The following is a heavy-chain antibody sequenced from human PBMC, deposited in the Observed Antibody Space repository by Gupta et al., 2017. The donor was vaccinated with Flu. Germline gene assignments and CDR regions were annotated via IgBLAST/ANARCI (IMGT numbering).Heavy chain of an antibody. D-gene: IGHD2-2*01. CDR2: IRWNSGSI. V-gene: IGHV3-9*01. J-gene: IGHJ6*02. Sequence: KGLEWVSGIRWNSGSIGYADSVKGRFTISRDNVKNSLYLQMNSLGHEDTALYYCAKDISGGTEYQLQSGRYYFYGMDVWGQGTTVTVSS. CDR3: AKDISGGTEYQLQSGRYYFYGMDV.